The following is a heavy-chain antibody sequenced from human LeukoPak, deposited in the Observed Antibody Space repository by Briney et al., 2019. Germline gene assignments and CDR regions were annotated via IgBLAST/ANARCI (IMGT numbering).Heavy chain of an antibody. V-gene: IGHV3-13*01. J-gene: IGHJ4*02. Sequence: GGSLRLSCAASGFAFSTYDMHWVRQVTGKGLEWVSAIGTAGDTYYLGSVKGRFTISRENAKNSLYLQMNSLRAGDTAVYYCARGEITMVRGVTQTLYYFDYWGQGTLVTVSS. D-gene: IGHD3-10*01. CDR2: IGTAGDT. CDR3: ARGEITMVRGVTQTLYYFDY. CDR1: GFAFSTYD.